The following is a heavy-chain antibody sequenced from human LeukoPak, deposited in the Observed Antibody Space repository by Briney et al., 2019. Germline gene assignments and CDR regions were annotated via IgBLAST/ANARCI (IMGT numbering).Heavy chain of an antibody. D-gene: IGHD2-15*01. CDR1: GGSITSNRYY. CDR2: IYYSGRT. CDR3: ARDFDCSGGSCYPRGFDP. Sequence: PSETLSLTCTVSGGSITSNRYYWGWIRQTPGKGLEWIGSIYYSGRTHYNMSLKSRVTMSVDTSKNQFSLKLSSVTAADTAVYYCARDFDCSGGSCYPRGFDPWGQGTLVTVSS. V-gene: IGHV4-39*07. J-gene: IGHJ5*02.